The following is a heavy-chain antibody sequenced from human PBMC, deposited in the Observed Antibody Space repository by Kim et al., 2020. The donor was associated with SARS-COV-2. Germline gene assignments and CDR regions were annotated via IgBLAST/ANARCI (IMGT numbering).Heavy chain of an antibody. CDR1: GFTFSSRA. Sequence: GGSLRLSCAASGFTFSSRAMSWVRQAPGKGPEWVASVNNGGNAYYADSVKGRFTVSRDITRDTLYLQMNSLRAEDTALYFCAKDHPSRGWPAFDSWGQGTLVTVPS. CDR3: AKDHPSRGWPAFDS. D-gene: IGHD6-19*01. J-gene: IGHJ4*02. CDR2: VNNGGNA. V-gene: IGHV3-23*01.